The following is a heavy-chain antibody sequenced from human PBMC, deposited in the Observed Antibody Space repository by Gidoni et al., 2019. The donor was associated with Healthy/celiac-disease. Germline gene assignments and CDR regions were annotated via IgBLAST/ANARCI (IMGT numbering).Heavy chain of an antibody. D-gene: IGHD2-15*01. V-gene: IGHV3-21*01. J-gene: IGHJ4*02. Sequence: EVQLVESGGGLVKPGGSLRLSCAASGFTFSSYSMNWVRQAPGKGLEWVSSISSSSSYIYYADSVKGRFTISRDNAKNSLYLQMNSLRAEDTAVYYCAREMGYCSGGSCLNIDYWGQGTLVTVSS. CDR3: AREMGYCSGGSCLNIDY. CDR1: GFTFSSYS. CDR2: ISSSSSYI.